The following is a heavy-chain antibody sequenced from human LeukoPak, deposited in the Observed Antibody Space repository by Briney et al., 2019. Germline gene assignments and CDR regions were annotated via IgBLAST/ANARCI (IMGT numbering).Heavy chain of an antibody. Sequence: GESLKISCKGSGYSFSSYWIGWVRQAPGQGLEWMGIINPSGGSTSYAQKFQGRVTMTRDTSTSTVYMELSSLRSEDTAVYYCARGTTVTHWGQGTLVTVSS. D-gene: IGHD4-17*01. J-gene: IGHJ4*02. CDR2: INPSGGST. V-gene: IGHV1-46*01. CDR3: ARGTTVTH. CDR1: GYSFSSYW.